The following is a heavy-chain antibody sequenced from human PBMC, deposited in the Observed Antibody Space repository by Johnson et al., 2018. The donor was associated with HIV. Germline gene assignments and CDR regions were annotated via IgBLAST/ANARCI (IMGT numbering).Heavy chain of an antibody. V-gene: IGHV3-66*01. CDR2: IYSGGST. Sequence: VQLVESGGGVVRPGGSLRLSCAASGFTFDDYGMSWVRQAPGKGLEWVSVIYSGGSTYYADSVKGRFTIYRDNSKNTLYLQMNSLRAEDTAVYYCARDLSEGELGHAFDIWGQGTMVTVSS. CDR1: GFTFDDYG. J-gene: IGHJ3*02. D-gene: IGHD1-26*01. CDR3: ARDLSEGELGHAFDI.